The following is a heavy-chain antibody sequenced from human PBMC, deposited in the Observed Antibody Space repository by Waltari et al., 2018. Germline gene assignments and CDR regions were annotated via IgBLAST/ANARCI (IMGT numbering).Heavy chain of an antibody. CDR1: GGSISSYY. Sequence: QVQLQESGPGLVKPSETLSLTCTVSGGSISSYYWSWNRQPPGKGLEWIGYIYYSGSTNYNPSLKSRVTISVDTSKNQFSLKLSSVTAADTAVYYCARRIVVVPAASEAWFDPWGQGTLVTVSS. D-gene: IGHD2-2*01. CDR2: IYYSGST. V-gene: IGHV4-59*08. J-gene: IGHJ5*02. CDR3: ARRIVVVPAASEAWFDP.